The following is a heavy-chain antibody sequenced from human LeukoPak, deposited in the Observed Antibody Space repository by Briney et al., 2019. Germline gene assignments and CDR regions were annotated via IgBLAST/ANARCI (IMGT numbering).Heavy chain of an antibody. V-gene: IGHV3-53*05. CDR1: GFTVSSNY. Sequence: GGSLRLSCAASGFTVSSNYMSWVRQAPGRGLEWVSVIYSGGSTYYADSVKGRFTISRDNSKNTLYLQMNSLRAEDTAVYYCASSSPTLYIDYWGQGTLVTVSS. CDR3: ASSSPTLYIDY. CDR2: IYSGGST. D-gene: IGHD2/OR15-2a*01. J-gene: IGHJ4*02.